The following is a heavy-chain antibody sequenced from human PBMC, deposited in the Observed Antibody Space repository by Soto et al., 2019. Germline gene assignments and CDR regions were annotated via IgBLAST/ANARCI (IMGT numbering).Heavy chain of an antibody. CDR3: ATRRDGYNPCY. D-gene: IGHD5-12*01. Sequence: GGSLRLSCAASGFTFSSYAMSWVRQAPGKGLEWVSAISGSGGSTYYADSVKGRFTISRDNSKNTLYLQINSLRAEDTAVYYCATRRDGYNPCYWGQGTLVTVSS. CDR1: GFTFSSYA. CDR2: ISGSGGST. V-gene: IGHV3-23*01. J-gene: IGHJ4*02.